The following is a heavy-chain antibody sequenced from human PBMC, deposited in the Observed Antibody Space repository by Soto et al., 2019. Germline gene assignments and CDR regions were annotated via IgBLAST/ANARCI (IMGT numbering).Heavy chain of an antibody. CDR1: GFSISTYA. CDR3: AKDKGSSGWYFDH. D-gene: IGHD6-19*01. Sequence: GGSLRLSCVASGFSISTYAMHWVRQAPGKGLEWVAVISSDGTNKYYADSVKGRFTIARDNSKNTVYLYINSLGAEDTALFFCAKDKGSSGWYFDHWGQGTLVTVSS. CDR2: ISSDGTNK. J-gene: IGHJ4*02. V-gene: IGHV3-30*18.